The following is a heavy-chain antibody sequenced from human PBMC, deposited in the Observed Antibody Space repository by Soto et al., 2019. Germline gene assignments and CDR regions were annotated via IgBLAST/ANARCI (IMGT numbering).Heavy chain of an antibody. CDR1: GGTFRNHV. J-gene: IGHJ4*02. Sequence: SVKVSCKASGGTFRNHVFNWVRQAPGQGLEWMGGIIPIIGTPNYAQKFQGRVTITADASTNTVYLEVSSLRSQDTAVYYCARDLEFRDGNISHLDYWGQGNLVTVYS. CDR2: IIPIIGTP. CDR3: ARDLEFRDGNISHLDY. D-gene: IGHD1-1*01. V-gene: IGHV1-69*13.